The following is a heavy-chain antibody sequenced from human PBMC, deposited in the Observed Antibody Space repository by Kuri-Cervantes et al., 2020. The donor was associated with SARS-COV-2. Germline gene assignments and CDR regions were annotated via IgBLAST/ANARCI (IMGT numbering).Heavy chain of an antibody. CDR2: IIPIFGTA. CDR1: GGTFSSYT. CDR3: ARDSLAEWLGDAFDI. V-gene: IGHV1-69*06. Sequence: SVKVSCKASGGTFSSYTISWVRQAPGQGLEWMGGIIPIFGTANYAQKFQGRVTITADKSTSTAYMELSSLRSEDTAVYYCARDSLAEWLGDAFDIWGQGTMVTVSS. J-gene: IGHJ3*02. D-gene: IGHD3-3*01.